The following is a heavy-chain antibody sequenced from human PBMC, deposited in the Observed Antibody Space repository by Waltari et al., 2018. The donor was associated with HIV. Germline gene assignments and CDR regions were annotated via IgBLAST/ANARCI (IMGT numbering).Heavy chain of an antibody. CDR1: GFPFSSAS. CDR3: ARDVGLQFVLLDY. CDR2: ISSSSSTI. V-gene: IGHV3-48*02. J-gene: IGHJ4*02. Sequence: EVQLVESGGDLVQPGGSLRLSCAACGFPFSSASMNWVRQAPGKRLECVSYISSSSSTIYYADSVKGRFTISRDNAKNSLYLQMHSLRDEDTAVYFRARDVGLQFVLLDYWGQGTLVTVSS. D-gene: IGHD5-12*01.